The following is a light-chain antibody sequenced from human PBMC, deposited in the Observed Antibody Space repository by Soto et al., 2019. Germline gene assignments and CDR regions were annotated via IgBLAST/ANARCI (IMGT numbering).Light chain of an antibody. CDR1: QGISSY. V-gene: IGKV1-6*01. CDR2: AAS. Sequence: IEVTRSPSTLSASVGDRVTITGRASQGISSYLAWYQQKPGKAPKLLIYAASSLQSGVPSRFSGSGSGTDFTLTISSLQPEDFATYYCLQDYNYPWTFGQGTKVDI. J-gene: IGKJ1*01. CDR3: LQDYNYPWT.